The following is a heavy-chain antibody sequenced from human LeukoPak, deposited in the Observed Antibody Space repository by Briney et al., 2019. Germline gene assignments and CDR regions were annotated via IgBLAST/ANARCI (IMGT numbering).Heavy chain of an antibody. D-gene: IGHD2-8*02. CDR2: ISNDGRSI. J-gene: IGHJ4*02. CDR3: AATGAARGGY. CDR1: GFTFSSYG. Sequence: PGGSLRLSCAASGFTFSSYGMHWVRQAPAKGLEWVAVISNDGRSIYYADSVKGRFTISRDNSKNTLYLQVNSLRAEDTAVYYCAATGAARGGYWGQGTLVTVSS. V-gene: IGHV3-30*03.